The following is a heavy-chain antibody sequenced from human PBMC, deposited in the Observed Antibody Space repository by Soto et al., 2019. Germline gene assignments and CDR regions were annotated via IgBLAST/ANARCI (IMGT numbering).Heavy chain of an antibody. Sequence: QVQLVQSGAEVKKPGSSVKVSCKASGGTFSSYAISWVRQAPGQGLEWMGGIIPIFGTANYAQKFQGRVTITADESTSTAYMELSSLRSEDTAVYYCARDRPPPYCSGCSCYEWFDPWGQGTLVTVSS. CDR1: GGTFSSYA. J-gene: IGHJ5*02. V-gene: IGHV1-69*12. D-gene: IGHD2-15*01. CDR3: ARDRPPPYCSGCSCYEWFDP. CDR2: IIPIFGTA.